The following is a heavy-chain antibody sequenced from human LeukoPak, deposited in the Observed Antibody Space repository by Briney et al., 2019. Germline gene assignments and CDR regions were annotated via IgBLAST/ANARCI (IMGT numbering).Heavy chain of an antibody. CDR3: THRRVAFGLEY. CDR1: GFSRSTSGMC. V-gene: IGHV2-70*12. D-gene: IGHD3-3*01. Sequence: ESGPTLVNPTQTLTLTCSFSGFSRSTSGMCVSWIRQPPGKALEFLARIDFDDDKYYRTSLKTRLTISKDTSKHQVVLTMTNMDPVDTATYYCTHRRVAFGLEYWGQGNLVTVSS. J-gene: IGHJ4*02. CDR2: IDFDDDK.